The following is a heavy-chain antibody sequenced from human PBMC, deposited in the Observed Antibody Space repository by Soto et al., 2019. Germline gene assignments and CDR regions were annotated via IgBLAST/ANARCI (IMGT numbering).Heavy chain of an antibody. Sequence: GESLKISCKASGYIIKNYWIGWVRQMPGQGLEWMGIIFPDDSDTRYSPSFQGHVTISVDKSISTAYVQWSSLKASDSAIYYCFRGGVTSRTFDYWGQGKRGTVAS. J-gene: IGHJ4*02. D-gene: IGHD3-16*01. CDR1: GYIIKNYW. CDR3: FRGGVTSRTFDY. CDR2: IFPDDSDT. V-gene: IGHV5-51*01.